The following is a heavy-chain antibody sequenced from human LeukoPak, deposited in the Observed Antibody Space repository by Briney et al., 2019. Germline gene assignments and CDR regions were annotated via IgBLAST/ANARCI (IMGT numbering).Heavy chain of an antibody. D-gene: IGHD3-10*01. CDR1: GFTLSSHW. J-gene: IGHJ6*02. V-gene: IGHV3-7*01. CDR3: ASLYYGSGSYNVPPAGGYYYGMDV. CDR2: INQDESEK. Sequence: GGSLRLSCAASGFTLSSHWMSWVRQAPGKGLEWVANINQDESEKYYVDSVKGRFTISRDNAKNSLFLQMNSLRAEDTAVYYCASLYYGSGSYNVPPAGGYYYGMDVWGQGTTVTVSS.